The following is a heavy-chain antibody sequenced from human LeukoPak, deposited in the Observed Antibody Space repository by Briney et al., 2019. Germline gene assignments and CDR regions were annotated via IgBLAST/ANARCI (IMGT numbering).Heavy chain of an antibody. CDR2: IYYSGNT. J-gene: IGHJ4*02. D-gene: IGHD3-10*01. Sequence: PSETLSLTCTVSGDSISSSKSYWGWIRQPPGKGLEWIGSIYYSGNTYYNASLKSRVTISVDTSKNQFSLKLSSVTAADTAVYYCARDRFYSRSGSYQIFDSWGQGTLVTVSS. CDR3: ARDRFYSRSGSYQIFDS. CDR1: GDSISSSKSY. V-gene: IGHV4-39*07.